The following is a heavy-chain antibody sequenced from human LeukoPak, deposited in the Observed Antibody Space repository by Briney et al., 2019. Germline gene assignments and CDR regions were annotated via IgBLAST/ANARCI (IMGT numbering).Heavy chain of an antibody. CDR2: IYHSGST. D-gene: IGHD6-13*01. CDR1: GGSISSYY. V-gene: IGHV4-59*01. Sequence: PSETLSLTCTVSGGSISSYYWSWIRQPPGKGLEWIGEIYHSGSTNYNPSLKSRVTISVDTSKNQFSLKLSSVTAADTAVYYCAREVPAYSSSQHAFDIWGQGTMVTVSS. J-gene: IGHJ3*02. CDR3: AREVPAYSSSQHAFDI.